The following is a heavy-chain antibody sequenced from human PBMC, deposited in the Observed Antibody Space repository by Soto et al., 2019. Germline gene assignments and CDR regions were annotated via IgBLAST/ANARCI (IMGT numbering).Heavy chain of an antibody. J-gene: IGHJ5*02. D-gene: IGHD7-27*01. Sequence: GGSLRLSCAASGFTFSSYGMHWVRQAPGKGLEWVAVISYDGSNKYYADSVKGRFTISRDNSKNTLYLQMNSLRAEDTAVYYCAKDLSPTNWEMRGNWFDPWGQGTRVTVSS. CDR2: ISYDGSNK. CDR3: AKDLSPTNWEMRGNWFDP. V-gene: IGHV3-30*18. CDR1: GFTFSSYG.